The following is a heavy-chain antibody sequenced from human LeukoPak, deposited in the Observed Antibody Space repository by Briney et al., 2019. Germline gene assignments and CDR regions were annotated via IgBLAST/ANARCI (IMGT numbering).Heavy chain of an antibody. CDR2: ISWNSGSI. CDR1: GFTFDDYA. D-gene: IGHD6-13*01. J-gene: IGHJ6*03. V-gene: IGHV3-9*03. CDR3: AKDALPYSSSWSYMDV. Sequence: PGGSLRLSCAASGFTFDDYAMHWVRQAPGKGLEWVSGISWNSGSIGYADSVKGRFTISRDNAKNSLYLQMNSLRAEDMALYYCAKDALPYSSSWSYMDVWGKGTTVTVSS.